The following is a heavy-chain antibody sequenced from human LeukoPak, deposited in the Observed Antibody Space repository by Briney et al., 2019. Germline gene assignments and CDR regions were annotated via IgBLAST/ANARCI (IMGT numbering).Heavy chain of an antibody. V-gene: IGHV4-38-2*02. J-gene: IGHJ4*02. CDR1: GYSISSGYY. CDR2: IYHSGST. Sequence: SETLSLTCTVSGYSISSGYYWGWIRQPPGKGLEWIGSIYHSGSTYYNPSLKSQVTISVDTSKNQFSLKLSSVTAADTAVYYCARDFGSGGYSNDYWGQGTLVTVSS. CDR3: ARDFGSGGYSNDY. D-gene: IGHD1-26*01.